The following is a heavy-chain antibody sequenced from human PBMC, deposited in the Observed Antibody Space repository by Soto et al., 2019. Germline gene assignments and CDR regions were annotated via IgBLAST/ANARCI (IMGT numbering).Heavy chain of an antibody. Sequence: GSLRLSCAASGFTFSSYEMNWVRQAPGKGLEWVSYISSSGSTIYYADSVKGRFTISRDNAKNSLYLQMNSLRAEDTAVYYCARGVWLSHIDYWGQGTLVTVSS. CDR1: GFTFSSYE. J-gene: IGHJ4*02. D-gene: IGHD6-19*01. CDR3: ARGVWLSHIDY. CDR2: ISSSGSTI. V-gene: IGHV3-48*03.